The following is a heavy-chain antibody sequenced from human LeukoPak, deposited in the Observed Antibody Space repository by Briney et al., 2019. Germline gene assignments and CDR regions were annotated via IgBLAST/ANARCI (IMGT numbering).Heavy chain of an antibody. Sequence: ASVKVSCKASGYTFTSYDINWVRQATGQGLEWMGWMNPNSGNTGYAQKFQGRVTMTRNTSISTAYMELSSLGSEDTAVYYCARVLSIAARLSGGYWGQGTLVTVSS. CDR2: MNPNSGNT. V-gene: IGHV1-8*01. D-gene: IGHD6-6*01. CDR1: GYTFTSYD. J-gene: IGHJ4*02. CDR3: ARVLSIAARLSGGY.